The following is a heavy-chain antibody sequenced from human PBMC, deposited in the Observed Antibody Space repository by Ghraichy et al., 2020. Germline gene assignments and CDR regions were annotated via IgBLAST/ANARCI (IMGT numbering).Heavy chain of an antibody. CDR1: GFTFSSYA. D-gene: IGHD7-27*01. V-gene: IGHV3-64*01. J-gene: IGHJ6*02. Sequence: GGSLRLSCAASGFTFSSYAMHWVRQAPGKGLEYVSAISSNGGSTYYANSVKGRFTISRDNSKNTLYLQMGSLRAEDMAVYYCARANWGPTRGMDVWGQGTTVTVSS. CDR3: ARANWGPTRGMDV. CDR2: ISSNGGST.